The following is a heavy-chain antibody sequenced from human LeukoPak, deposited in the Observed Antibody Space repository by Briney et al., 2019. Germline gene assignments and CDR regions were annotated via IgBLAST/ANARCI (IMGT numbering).Heavy chain of an antibody. Sequence: ASQTLSLTCTVSGGSISSGDYYWSWIRQPPGKGLEWIGYIYYSGSTSYNPSLKSRVTISVDTSRNQFSLKLSSITAADTAVYYCPRGYGSGGSCYPARHWGQGTLFIVSS. CDR1: GGSISSGDYY. J-gene: IGHJ4*02. CDR3: PRGYGSGGSCYPARH. CDR2: IYYSGST. D-gene: IGHD2-15*01. V-gene: IGHV4-30-4*01.